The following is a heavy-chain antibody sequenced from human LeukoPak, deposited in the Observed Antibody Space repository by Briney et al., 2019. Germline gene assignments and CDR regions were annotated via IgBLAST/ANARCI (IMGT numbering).Heavy chain of an antibody. CDR1: VFTLCSYS. D-gene: IGHD6-19*01. Sequence: GGSLRLSCAASVFTLCSYSMNCVREAPGKGLEGVSSISSRSSFVDYAHSLKGRFTISRDNAKNSLYLQMKSLRAEDTGVYYCARGKEPVAGSLSHFDYWGQGTLVTVSS. CDR3: ARGKEPVAGSLSHFDY. V-gene: IGHV3-21*01. J-gene: IGHJ4*02. CDR2: ISSRSSFV.